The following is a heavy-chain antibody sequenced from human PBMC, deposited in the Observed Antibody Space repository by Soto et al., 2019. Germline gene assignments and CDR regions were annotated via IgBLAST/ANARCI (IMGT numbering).Heavy chain of an antibody. CDR2: IKSKTDGGTT. V-gene: IGHV3-15*01. CDR3: ARDAPSTGIAVAGTGDYFED. CDR1: GFTFSNAW. Sequence: PGGSLRLSCAASGFTFSNAWMSWVRQAPGKGLEWVGRIKSKTDGGTTDYAAPVKGRFTISRDDSKNTLYLQMNSLKTEDTAVYYCARDAPSTGIAVAGTGDYFEDWGQGTRVTVSS. J-gene: IGHJ4*02. D-gene: IGHD6-19*01.